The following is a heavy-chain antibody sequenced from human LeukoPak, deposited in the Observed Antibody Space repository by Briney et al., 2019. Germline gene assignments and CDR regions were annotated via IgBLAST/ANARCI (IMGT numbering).Heavy chain of an antibody. Sequence: GGSLRLSRAASGFTFSRYWMHWVRQAPGKGLVWVSRINGDGSTTSYADSVKGGFTISRDNAKNTLYLQMNSLRAEDTAVYYCATGNYYDSRGYYTFGHWGQGTLVTVSS. CDR2: INGDGSTT. CDR1: GFTFSRYW. CDR3: ATGNYYDSRGYYTFGH. V-gene: IGHV3-74*01. J-gene: IGHJ1*01. D-gene: IGHD3-22*01.